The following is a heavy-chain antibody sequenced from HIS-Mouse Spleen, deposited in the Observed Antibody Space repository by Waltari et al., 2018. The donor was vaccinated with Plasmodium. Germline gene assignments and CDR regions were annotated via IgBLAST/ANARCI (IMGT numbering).Heavy chain of an antibody. CDR2: INPNSGGT. CDR3: ARVLGYKAAAGTFVEYFQH. Sequence: QVQLVQSGAEVKKPGASVKVSCKASGYTFTGYDMHWVRQAPGQGLEWMGWINPNSGGTNYAQKFQCRVTMTRDTSISTAYMELSRLRSDDTAVYYCARVLGYKAAAGTFVEYFQHWGQGTLVTVSS. D-gene: IGHD6-13*01. J-gene: IGHJ1*01. V-gene: IGHV1-2*02. CDR1: GYTFTGYD.